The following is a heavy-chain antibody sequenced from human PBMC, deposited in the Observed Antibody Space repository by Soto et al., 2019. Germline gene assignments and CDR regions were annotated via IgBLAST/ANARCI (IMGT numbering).Heavy chain of an antibody. V-gene: IGHV4-4*07. CDR3: AREGSYSAYNFDHGTQLWYFDF. Sequence: PSETLSLTCTVSGGSINTFYWSWVRQPAGKGLEWIGRIFSSGSTSFNPSLESRVAMSVDTSKNRFSLNLSSVTAADMAVYYCAREGSYSAYNFDHGTQLWYFDFWGQGALVTVSS. J-gene: IGHJ4*02. CDR1: GGSINTFY. D-gene: IGHD5-12*01. CDR2: IFSSGST.